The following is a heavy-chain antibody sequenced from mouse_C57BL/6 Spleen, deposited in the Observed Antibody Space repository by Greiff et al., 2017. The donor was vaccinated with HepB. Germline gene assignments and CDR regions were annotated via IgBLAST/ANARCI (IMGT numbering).Heavy chain of an antibody. Sequence: VQVVESGAELVRPGASVTLSCKASGYTFTDYEMHWVKQTPVHGLEWIGAIDPETGGTAYNQKFKGKAILTADKSSSTAYMELRSLTSEDSAVYYCTRLSTGNTYWGQGTTLTVSS. CDR2: IDPETGGT. V-gene: IGHV1-15*01. D-gene: IGHD2-1*01. CDR3: TRLSTGNTY. J-gene: IGHJ2*01. CDR1: GYTFTDYE.